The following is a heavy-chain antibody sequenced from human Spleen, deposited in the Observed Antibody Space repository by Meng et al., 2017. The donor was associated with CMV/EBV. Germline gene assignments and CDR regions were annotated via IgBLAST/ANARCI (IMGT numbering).Heavy chain of an antibody. CDR3: VRGPGDGYKSNYFDY. D-gene: IGHD5-24*01. J-gene: IGHJ4*02. CDR2: ISSSSNFI. Sequence: GESLMISCAASGFTFSTYSMNWVRQAPGKGLEWVSSISSSSNFIFDADSVRGRFTISRDNSRNTLYLEINTLRAEDTAVFYYVRGPGDGYKSNYFDYWGQGTVVTVSS. CDR1: GFTFSTYS. V-gene: IGHV3-21*06.